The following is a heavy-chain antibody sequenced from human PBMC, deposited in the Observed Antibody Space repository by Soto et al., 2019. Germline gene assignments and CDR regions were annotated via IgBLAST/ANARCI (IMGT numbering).Heavy chain of an antibody. J-gene: IGHJ4*02. Sequence: EVHLVESGGGLVQTGGSLRLSCAIFESTVSRDWMNWVRQAPGKGLEWVAHINQDGSEKYYVDSVKGRFTISRDNAKKLMYLQMNSLVTSDTAMYYCSGGVGDAFWGQGTLVTVSS. CDR3: SGGVGDAF. V-gene: IGHV3-7*04. D-gene: IGHD1-26*01. CDR2: INQDGSEK. CDR1: ESTVSRDW.